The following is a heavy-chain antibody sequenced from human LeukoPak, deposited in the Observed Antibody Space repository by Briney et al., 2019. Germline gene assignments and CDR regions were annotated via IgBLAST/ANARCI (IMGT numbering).Heavy chain of an antibody. CDR1: EFSVGSNY. CDR3: ARGWFGEFYFDY. V-gene: IGHV3-66*01. D-gene: IGHD3-10*01. J-gene: IGHJ4*02. Sequence: PGGSLRLSCAASEFSVGSNYMTWVRQAPGKGLEWVSLIYSGGSTYYADSVKGRFTISRDNSKNTLYLQMNSLRAEDTAVYYCARGWFGEFYFDYWGQGTLVTVSS. CDR2: IYSGGST.